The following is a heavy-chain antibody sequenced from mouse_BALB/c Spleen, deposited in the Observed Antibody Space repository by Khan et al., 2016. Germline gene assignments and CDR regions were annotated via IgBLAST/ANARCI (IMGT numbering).Heavy chain of an antibody. V-gene: IGHV3-8*02. J-gene: IGHJ4*01. CDR3: ARYPQLGNTMDY. CDR2: INYSGST. Sequence: EVQLQESGPSLVKPSQTLSLTCSVTGDSVTSGYWCWVRKFPGNKLEYLGYINYSGSTYYNPSLKSRISITRDTSRNQYYLQLNSVTTEDTATYYCARYPQLGNTMDYWGQGTSVTVSS. CDR1: GDSVTSGY. D-gene: IGHD4-1*02.